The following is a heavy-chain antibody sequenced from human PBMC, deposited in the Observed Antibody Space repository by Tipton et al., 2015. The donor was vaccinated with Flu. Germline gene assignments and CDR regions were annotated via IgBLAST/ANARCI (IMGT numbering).Heavy chain of an antibody. V-gene: IGHV3-66*01. CDR3: ARDLGSSWSQYFQH. CDR2: IYSGGST. CDR1: GFTVSSNY. J-gene: IGHJ1*01. D-gene: IGHD6-13*01. Sequence: GSLRLSCAASGFTVSSNYMSWVRQAPGKGLEWVSVIYSGGSTYYADSVKGRFTISRDNSKNTLYLQMNSLRAEDTAVYYCARDLGSSWSQYFQHWGQGTLVTVSS.